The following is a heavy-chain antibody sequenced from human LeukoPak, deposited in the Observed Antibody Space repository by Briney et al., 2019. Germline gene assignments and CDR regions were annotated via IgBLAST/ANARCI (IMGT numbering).Heavy chain of an antibody. CDR3: ARDLAGHYYGSGSSFDY. Sequence: GGSLRLSCAASGFTFSNYWMSWVRQAPGKGLEWVANIREDGSEKYYMDSVKGQFTISRDNAKNSLFLQMDSLRAEDTAVYYCARDLAGHYYGSGSSFDYWGQGTLVTVSS. V-gene: IGHV3-7*01. D-gene: IGHD3-10*01. CDR1: GFTFSNYW. CDR2: IREDGSEK. J-gene: IGHJ4*02.